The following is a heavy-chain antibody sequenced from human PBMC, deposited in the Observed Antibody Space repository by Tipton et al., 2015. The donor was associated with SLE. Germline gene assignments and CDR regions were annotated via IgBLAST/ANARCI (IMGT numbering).Heavy chain of an antibody. CDR2: VYNSGST. Sequence: TLSLTCSVSGVPINSINYYWGWIRQPPGKGLEWIGSVYNSGSTYYNPSLKSRVSMSVDPSKMQFSLNLSSMTAADTALYFCARGVAERLGLDFWGQGSLVTVSS. J-gene: IGHJ4*02. CDR3: ARGVAERLGLDF. V-gene: IGHV4-39*07. D-gene: IGHD6-19*01. CDR1: GVPINSINYY.